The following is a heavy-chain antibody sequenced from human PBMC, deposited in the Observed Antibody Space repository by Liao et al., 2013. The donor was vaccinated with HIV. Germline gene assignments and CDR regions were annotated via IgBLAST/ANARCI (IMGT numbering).Heavy chain of an antibody. D-gene: IGHD3-10*01. CDR3: ARGAFNYGSGSYPYYYYYYYMDV. V-gene: IGHV4-34*01. J-gene: IGHJ6*03. CDR1: GGSFSGYY. Sequence: QVQLQQWGAGLLKPSETLSLTCAVYGGSFSGYYWSWIRQPPGKGLEWIGEINHSGSTNYNPSLKSRVTISVDTSKNQFSLKLSSVTAADTAVYYCARGAFNYGSGSYPYYYYYYYMDVWGKGTTVTVSS. CDR2: INHSGST.